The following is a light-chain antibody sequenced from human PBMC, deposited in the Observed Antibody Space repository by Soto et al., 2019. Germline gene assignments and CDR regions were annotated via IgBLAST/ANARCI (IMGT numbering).Light chain of an antibody. V-gene: IGLV2-11*01. CDR1: SSDVGGYNY. J-gene: IGLJ2*01. Sequence: QSVLTQPRSVSGSPGQSVTISCTGTSSDVGGYNYVSWYQQYPGKAPKLMIYDVNDRPSGVPDRFFGSKSGNTASLTISGLQAEDEADYYCCSYAGDYVIFGGGTKLTVL. CDR3: CSYAGDYVI. CDR2: DVN.